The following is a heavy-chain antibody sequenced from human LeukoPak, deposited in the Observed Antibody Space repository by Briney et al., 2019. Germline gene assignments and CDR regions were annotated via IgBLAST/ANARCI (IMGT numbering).Heavy chain of an antibody. CDR1: GFTFSSYW. CDR2: IKQDGSET. Sequence: PGGSLRLSCAASGFTFSSYWMTWVRQAPEKGLEWVANIKQDGSETYYVDSVKGRFTISRDNAKNSLCLHMNSLRAEDTAVYYCARVRNYYDSSGSRGYFDYWGQGTLVTVSS. V-gene: IGHV3-7*02. CDR3: ARVRNYYDSSGSRGYFDY. D-gene: IGHD3-22*01. J-gene: IGHJ4*02.